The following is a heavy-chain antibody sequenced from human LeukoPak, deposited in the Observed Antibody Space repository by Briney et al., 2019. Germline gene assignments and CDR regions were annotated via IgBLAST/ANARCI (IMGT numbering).Heavy chain of an antibody. CDR1: GGSIGTYY. D-gene: IGHD6-13*01. CDR3: ASYSSSWYFDY. J-gene: IGHJ4*02. CDR2: IYYSGST. V-gene: IGHV4-59*01. Sequence: PSETLSLTCTVSGGSIGTYYWSWMRQPPGRRLEWIGYIYYSGSTNYNPSLKSRVTVSLNTSKNQFSLKLSSVTAADTAVYYCASYSSSWYFDYWGQGTLVTVSS.